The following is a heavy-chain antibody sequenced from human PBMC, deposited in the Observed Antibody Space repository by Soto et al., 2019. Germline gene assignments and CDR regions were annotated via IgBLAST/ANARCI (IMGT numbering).Heavy chain of an antibody. V-gene: IGHV3-7*01. CDR2: IKQDGSEK. Sequence: PGGSLRLSCAASGFTFSSSWMSWVRQAPGKGLEWVANIKQDGSEKYYVDSVKGRSTISRDNAKNSLYLQMNSLRAEDTAVYYCARRGIDVLVPAASLYYYSGLDVWGQGT. J-gene: IGHJ6*02. CDR3: ARRGIDVLVPAASLYYYSGLDV. D-gene: IGHD2-2*01. CDR1: GFTFSSSW.